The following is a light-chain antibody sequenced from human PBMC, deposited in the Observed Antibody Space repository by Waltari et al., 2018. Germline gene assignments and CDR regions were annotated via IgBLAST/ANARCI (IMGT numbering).Light chain of an antibody. J-gene: IGKJ3*01. CDR1: KDISSW. CDR3: QQYNSYPPT. CDR2: AAT. V-gene: IGKV1D-16*01. Sequence: DIQMNQSPSLSSASVGGRAIISWRESKDISSWLVWYQQKPNEAPKSLIYAATSLQSGVPSRVSGSGSGTDFTLTISSLQPEDFATYYCQQYNSYPPTFGPGTKVDIK.